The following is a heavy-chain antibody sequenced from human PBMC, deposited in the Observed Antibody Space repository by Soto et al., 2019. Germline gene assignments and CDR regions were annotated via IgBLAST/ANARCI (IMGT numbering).Heavy chain of an antibody. D-gene: IGHD2-2*01. J-gene: IGHJ5*02. CDR3: ARHLGYCTSSSCPANWFDP. V-gene: IGHV4-39*01. Sequence: SETLSLTCTVSGGSISTSIYYWGWIRQPPGKGPEWIGSVYYTGSTYYSPSLKSRVTISVDMSKNQFSLKLNSVTAADTAVYYCARHLGYCTSSSCPANWFDPWGQGTLVTVSS. CDR2: VYYTGST. CDR1: GGSISTSIYY.